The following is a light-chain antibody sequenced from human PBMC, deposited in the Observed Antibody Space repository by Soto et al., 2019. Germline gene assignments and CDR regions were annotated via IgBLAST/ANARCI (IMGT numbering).Light chain of an antibody. CDR3: SSYAGSSIPVA. V-gene: IGLV2-8*01. J-gene: IGLJ2*01. CDR1: SSDVGGYNF. CDR2: DVT. Sequence: QSALTQPPSASGSPGQSVTISCTGASSDVGGYNFVSWYQHHPGKAPRLMSYDVTQRPSGVPDRFSGSKSGNTASLTVSGLQVDDEAYYYCSSYAGSSIPVAFGGGTKVTVL.